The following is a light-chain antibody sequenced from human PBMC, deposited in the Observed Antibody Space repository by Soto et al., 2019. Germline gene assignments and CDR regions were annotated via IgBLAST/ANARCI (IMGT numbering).Light chain of an antibody. CDR1: SSNIGSNT. J-gene: IGLJ2*01. Sequence: QAVVTQPPSASGTPGQRVTISCSGSSSNIGSNTVNWYQQLPGTAPKLLICSINQRPSGVPDRFSGSKSGTSASLAISGLQSEDEADYYCAAWDDSLNGVVFGGGTKLTVL. CDR2: SIN. V-gene: IGLV1-44*01. CDR3: AAWDDSLNGVV.